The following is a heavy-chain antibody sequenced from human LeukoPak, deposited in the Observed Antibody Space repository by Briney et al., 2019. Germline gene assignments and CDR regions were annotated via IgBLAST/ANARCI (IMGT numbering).Heavy chain of an antibody. CDR2: ISYSGRT. D-gene: IGHD2-21*02. CDR1: GVSITSSDFY. V-gene: IGHV4-39*01. J-gene: IGHJ4*02. CDR3: ARLKSYCGGDCYPDQFHN. Sequence: SETLSLTCTVSGVSITSSDFYWGWIRQPPGKGLEWLATISYSGRTYYNPSLKTRLTISVDTSKNQFSLKLLSVAAADTAVYYCARLKSYCGGDCYPDQFHNWGQGTLVTVSS.